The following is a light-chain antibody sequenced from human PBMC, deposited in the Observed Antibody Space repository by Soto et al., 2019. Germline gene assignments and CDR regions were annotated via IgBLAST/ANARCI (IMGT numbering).Light chain of an antibody. CDR3: GTWDTGLSDGV. V-gene: IGLV1-51*01. CDR2: DNA. Sequence: SALTQPPSGSSSPGQRVTISCSGSASNVWTQFVSWYQQRPGAAPKLLIYDNAKRPSEIPDRFSGSKSDTSATLTITGVQTGDEADYYCGTWDTGLSDGVFGGGTK. CDR1: ASNVWTQF. J-gene: IGLJ2*01.